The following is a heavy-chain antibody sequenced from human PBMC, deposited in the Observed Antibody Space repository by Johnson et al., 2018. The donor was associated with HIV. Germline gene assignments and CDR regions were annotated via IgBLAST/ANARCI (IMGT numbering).Heavy chain of an antibody. V-gene: IGHV3-7*03. CDR2: IKQDGSEK. D-gene: IGHD3-10*01. Sequence: VQLVESGGGVVQPGRSLRLSCAASGLTFSTYCMSWVRQAPGKGLEWVANIKQDGSEKYYVDSVKGRFTISRDNAKNSLYLQMNSLRAEDTAVDYCARDEPGLGDAFDIWGQGTMVTVSS. CDR1: GLTFSTYC. J-gene: IGHJ3*02. CDR3: ARDEPGLGDAFDI.